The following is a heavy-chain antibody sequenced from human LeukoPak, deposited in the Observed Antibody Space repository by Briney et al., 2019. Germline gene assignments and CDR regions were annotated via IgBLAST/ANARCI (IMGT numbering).Heavy chain of an antibody. Sequence: GGSLRLSCAASGFTISSYGMHWVRQAPGKGLDWGAVIPYDGSNKYYADSVKGRFTISRDNSKNTLYLQMNSLRAEDTAVYYCAKGGHYYDRSGGLGYWGQGTLVTVSS. V-gene: IGHV3-30*18. CDR3: AKGGHYYDRSGGLGY. J-gene: IGHJ4*02. CDR2: IPYDGSNK. D-gene: IGHD3-22*01. CDR1: GFTISSYG.